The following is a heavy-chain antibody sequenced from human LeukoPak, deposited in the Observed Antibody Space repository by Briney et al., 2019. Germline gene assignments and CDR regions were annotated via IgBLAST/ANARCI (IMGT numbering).Heavy chain of an antibody. V-gene: IGHV3-48*03. CDR2: ISSSGSTI. Sequence: GGSLRLSCAASGFTFSSYEMNWVRQAPGKGLEWVSYISSSGSTIYYADSLKGRFTISRDNAKNSLYLQINSLRAEETAVYYCARDRDDYVWGSYRFDYWGQGTLVTVSS. CDR1: GFTFSSYE. D-gene: IGHD3-16*02. CDR3: ARDRDDYVWGSYRFDY. J-gene: IGHJ4*02.